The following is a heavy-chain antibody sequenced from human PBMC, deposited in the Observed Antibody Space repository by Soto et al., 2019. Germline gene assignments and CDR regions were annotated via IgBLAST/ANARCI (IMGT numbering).Heavy chain of an antibody. D-gene: IGHD2-8*01. CDR3: ARGDSTDCSNGVCSFFYNHDMDV. V-gene: IGHV1-2*04. Sequence: ASXRVSCTASGYSFTDYHIHWVRQAPGQWLEWLGRINPKSGGTSTAQKFQGWVTMTTDTSISTASMELTRLTSDDTAIYYCARGDSTDCSNGVCSFFYNHDMDVWGQGTTVTVSS. CDR1: GYSFTDYH. J-gene: IGHJ6*02. CDR2: INPKSGGT.